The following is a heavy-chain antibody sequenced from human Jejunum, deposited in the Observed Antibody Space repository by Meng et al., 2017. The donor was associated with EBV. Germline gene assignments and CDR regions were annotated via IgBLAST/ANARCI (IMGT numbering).Heavy chain of an antibody. CDR1: GYSITRGAYL. CDR3: ARGGPDFGDYVPFDY. CDR2: IYLIGST. J-gene: IGHJ4*02. D-gene: IGHD4-17*01. V-gene: IGHV4-30-2*01. Sequence: HLQLQESGSGLLKPSQTLSLTCAVSGYSITRGAYLGSWIRQPSGKGLEWIGNIYLIGSTYSNPSLKSRVTISVDRSKNQFSLKLTSVTAADTAVYYCARGGPDFGDYVPFDYWGQGTLVTVSS.